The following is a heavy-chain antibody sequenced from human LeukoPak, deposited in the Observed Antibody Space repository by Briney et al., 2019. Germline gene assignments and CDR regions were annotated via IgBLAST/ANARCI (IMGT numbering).Heavy chain of an antibody. V-gene: IGHV3-74*01. J-gene: IGHJ4*02. CDR1: GFTFSSYW. CDR3: ARDSVEWYIFDY. Sequence: GGSLRLSCAASGFTFSSYWMHWVRQAPGKGPVWVARTNRDGSSTAYADSVKGRFTISKDNAKNTLYLLMNSLRAEDTAVCYCARDSVEWYIFDYWGQGTLVTVSP. D-gene: IGHD3-3*01. CDR2: TNRDGSST.